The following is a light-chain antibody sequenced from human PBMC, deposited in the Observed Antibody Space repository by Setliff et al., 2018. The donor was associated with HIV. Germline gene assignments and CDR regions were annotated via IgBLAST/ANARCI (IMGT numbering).Light chain of an antibody. Sequence: QSALTQPASVSGSPGQSITISCTGTSSDVGTYNAVYWYQQHPGKAPKLMIYDVSTRPSGVSNRFSGSKSGNTASLTISGLQTEDEADYYCSSYTSSSTDVFGPGTKVTV. CDR1: SSDVGTYNA. CDR3: SSYTSSSTDV. CDR2: DVS. V-gene: IGLV2-14*01. J-gene: IGLJ1*01.